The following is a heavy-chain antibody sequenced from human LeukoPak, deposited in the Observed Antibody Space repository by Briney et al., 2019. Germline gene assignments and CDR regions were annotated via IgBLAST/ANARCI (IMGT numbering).Heavy chain of an antibody. CDR2: INHTGST. D-gene: IGHD3-16*02. Sequence: PSETLSLTCAVYGGSFSGYYWSWIRQPPGKGLEWIGEINHTGSTNYNTSLKSRVTLSVDTSKNQFSLKLSSVTAADTAVYYCARTYDYVWGSYRPSWFDPWGQGTLVTVSS. CDR1: GGSFSGYY. J-gene: IGHJ5*02. CDR3: ARTYDYVWGSYRPSWFDP. V-gene: IGHV4-34*01.